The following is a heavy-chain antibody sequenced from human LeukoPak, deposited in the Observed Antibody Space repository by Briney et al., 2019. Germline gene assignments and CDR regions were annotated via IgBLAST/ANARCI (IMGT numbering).Heavy chain of an antibody. Sequence: GGSLRLSCAASGFTFSSNAMSWVRQAPGKGLEWVSVISGRGNTIYYADSVKGRFTISRDNSRNTLYLQMKSLRAADTALYYCAKLAVAGGGWGQGTLVTVSS. CDR2: ISGRGNTI. V-gene: IGHV3-23*01. CDR3: AKLAVAGGG. D-gene: IGHD6-19*01. CDR1: GFTFSSNA. J-gene: IGHJ4*02.